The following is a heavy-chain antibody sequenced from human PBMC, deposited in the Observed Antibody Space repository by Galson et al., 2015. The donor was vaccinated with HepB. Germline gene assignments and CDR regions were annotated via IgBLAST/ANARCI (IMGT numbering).Heavy chain of an antibody. Sequence: SLRLSCAASGFTFSPYAMHWVRQAPGKGLEWVGIISYDGSHQYYGDSVKGRFTISRDHSKNTLYLQMHSLRGTDTAVYYCARDSGWYFDHWGRGTLVTVSS. CDR1: GFTFSPYA. J-gene: IGHJ2*01. CDR3: ARDSGWYFDH. D-gene: IGHD3-10*01. CDR2: ISYDGSHQ. V-gene: IGHV3-30*03.